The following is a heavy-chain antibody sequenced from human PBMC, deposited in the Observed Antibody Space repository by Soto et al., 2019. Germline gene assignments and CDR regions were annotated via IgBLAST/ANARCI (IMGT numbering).Heavy chain of an antibody. V-gene: IGHV1-69*02. CDR2: IIPILGIA. Sequence: SVKVSCKASGGTFSSYTISWVRQAPGQGLEWMGRIIPILGIANYAQKFQGRVTITADKSTSTAYMELSSLRSEDTAVYYCAASATTVTTAPLRYYYYGMDVWGQGTTVTVSS. CDR3: AASATTVTTAPLRYYYYGMDV. D-gene: IGHD4-17*01. J-gene: IGHJ6*02. CDR1: GGTFSSYT.